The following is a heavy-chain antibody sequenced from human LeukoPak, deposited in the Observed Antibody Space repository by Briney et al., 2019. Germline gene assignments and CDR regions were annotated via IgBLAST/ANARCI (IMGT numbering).Heavy chain of an antibody. Sequence: GASVKVSCKTSGDTFSSYGFNWVRQAPGQGLEWMGRIIPILDVSNYAQKFQGRVTITADKSTTTAYKEMSSLRSEDSAVYFCARDPVAELRYYFDSWGREPWSPSPQ. V-gene: IGHV1-69*04. CDR2: IIPILDVS. J-gene: IGHJ4*02. CDR1: GDTFSSYG. D-gene: IGHD3-16*01. CDR3: ARDPVAELRYYFDS.